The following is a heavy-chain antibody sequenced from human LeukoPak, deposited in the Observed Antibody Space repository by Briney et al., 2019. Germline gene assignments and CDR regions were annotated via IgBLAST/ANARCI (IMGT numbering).Heavy chain of an antibody. V-gene: IGHV4-59*01. CDR1: GGSLSSYY. Sequence: PSETLSLTCTVSGGSLSSYYWSWIRQPPGKGLEWIGYIYYNRSTNYNPSLKSRVTISVDTSKIQFSLKLSSVTAADTAVYYCCRVACDSGFCNVDYWGQGTLVPVTS. D-gene: IGHD3-22*01. CDR2: IYYNRST. CDR3: CRVACDSGFCNVDY. J-gene: IGHJ4*02.